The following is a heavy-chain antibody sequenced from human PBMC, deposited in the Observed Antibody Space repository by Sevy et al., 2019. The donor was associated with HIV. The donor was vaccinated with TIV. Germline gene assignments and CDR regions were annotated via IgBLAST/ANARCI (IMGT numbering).Heavy chain of an antibody. J-gene: IGHJ6*02. D-gene: IGHD6-19*01. CDR2: IIPIFGTA. Sequence: ASVKVSCKASGGTFSRYAISWVRQAPGQGLEWMGGIIPIFGTANYAQKFQGRVTITADESTSTAYMELSSLRSEDTAVYYCASIAVAGNYYYYSMDVWGQGTTVTVSS. CDR3: ASIAVAGNYYYYSMDV. CDR1: GGTFSRYA. V-gene: IGHV1-69*13.